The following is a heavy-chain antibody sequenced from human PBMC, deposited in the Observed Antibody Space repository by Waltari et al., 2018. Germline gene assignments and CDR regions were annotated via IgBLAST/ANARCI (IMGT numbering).Heavy chain of an antibody. Sequence: QVQLVQSGAEVKQPGASVKVSCKTSGYTFTNSHMHWVRQAPGQGPEWMGLINPTDGATIYAQTLQGIVTMTRDTSTSTVYMDLSSLRSADTAVYYCARDNTHWSFAKYWGQGTLVTVSS. V-gene: IGHV1-46*01. CDR3: ARDNTHWSFAKY. CDR2: INPTDGAT. CDR1: GYTFTNSH. J-gene: IGHJ4*02. D-gene: IGHD2-21*01.